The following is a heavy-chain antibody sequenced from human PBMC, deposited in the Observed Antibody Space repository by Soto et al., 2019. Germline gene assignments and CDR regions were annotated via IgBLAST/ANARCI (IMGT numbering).Heavy chain of an antibody. CDR1: GFTFTSYG. Sequence: QVQLVESGGGVVQPGRSLRLSCAASGFTFTSYGMHWVRQAPGKGLEWMALILHDGSAECYADSVKGRFTISRDNSKNTLYLQMNSLRAEDTAVYYCARSRDGYSFYFYYGMDGWCQGTTVTVSS. CDR3: ARSRDGYSFYFYYGMDG. V-gene: IGHV3-30*03. CDR2: ILHDGSAE. J-gene: IGHJ6*02. D-gene: IGHD4-4*01.